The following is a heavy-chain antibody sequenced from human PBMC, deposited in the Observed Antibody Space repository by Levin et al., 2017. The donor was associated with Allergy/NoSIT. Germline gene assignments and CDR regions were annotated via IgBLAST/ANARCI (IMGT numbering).Heavy chain of an antibody. Sequence: GESLKISCKTSGYTFSSYGVSWVRQAPGQGLEWMGWISAYNGDTDYAQKVQGRVTMTTDTSTSTAYMELRSLRSDDTAVYYCVRDTPCSTTTCYIHYYYGLDVWGQGTTVTVSS. CDR1: GYTFSSYG. CDR2: ISAYNGDT. J-gene: IGHJ6*02. D-gene: IGHD2-2*02. CDR3: VRDTPCSTTTCYIHYYYGLDV. V-gene: IGHV1-18*01.